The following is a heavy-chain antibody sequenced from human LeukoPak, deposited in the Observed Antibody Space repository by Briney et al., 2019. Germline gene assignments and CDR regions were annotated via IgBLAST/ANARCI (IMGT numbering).Heavy chain of an antibody. Sequence: PGGSLRLSCAASGFTFSSYWMSWVRQAPGKGLEWVANIKQDGSEKYYVDSVKGRFTISRDNAKNSLYLQMNSLRAEDTAVYYCARGSWWKLLSVNAFDIWGQGTMVTVSS. V-gene: IGHV3-7*03. J-gene: IGHJ3*02. CDR1: GFTFSSYW. D-gene: IGHD2-15*01. CDR3: ARGSWWKLLSVNAFDI. CDR2: IKQDGSEK.